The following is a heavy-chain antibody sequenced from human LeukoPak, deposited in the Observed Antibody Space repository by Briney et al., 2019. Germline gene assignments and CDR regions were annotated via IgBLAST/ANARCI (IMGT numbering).Heavy chain of an antibody. J-gene: IGHJ5*02. D-gene: IGHD6-13*01. CDR3: AREICGSSCFDPARLNWFDP. V-gene: IGHV4-30-4*01. CDR1: GGSISSGDYY. Sequence: SQTLSLTCTVSGGSISSGDYYWSWIRQPPGKGLEWIGYIDYSGSTYYNPSLNSRFTISVDTSKNQFSLKLSSVTAADTAVYYCAREICGSSCFDPARLNWFDPWGQGTLVTVSS. CDR2: IDYSGST.